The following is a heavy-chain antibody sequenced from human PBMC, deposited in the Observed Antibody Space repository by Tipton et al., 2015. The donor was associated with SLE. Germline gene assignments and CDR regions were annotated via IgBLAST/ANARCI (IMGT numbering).Heavy chain of an antibody. Sequence: TLSLTCAVFGGSFSGNYWIWIRQTPGKGLEWIGEINHRGGTNLNPSLESRVSVSKDTSKNQFSLKLTSVTAADTAMYYCAGGPRETRADLWGQGTLVKVSS. V-gene: IGHV4-34*01. D-gene: IGHD1-26*01. CDR1: GGSFSGNY. CDR3: AGGPRETRADL. J-gene: IGHJ5*02. CDR2: INHRGGT.